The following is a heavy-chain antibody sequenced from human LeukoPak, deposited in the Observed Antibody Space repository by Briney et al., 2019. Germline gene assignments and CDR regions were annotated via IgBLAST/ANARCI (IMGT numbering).Heavy chain of an antibody. CDR2: ISSGTSYI. CDR1: GFTFSSYN. CDR3: AGEVRASGGVLDY. V-gene: IGHV3-21*01. Sequence: GGSLRLSCAASGFTFSSYNMNWVRQAPGKGLEWVSSISSGTSYIYYADSVKGRFTISRDNAKNSLYLQMNSLRAEDTAVYYCAGEVRASGGVLDYWGQGTLVTVSS. D-gene: IGHD3-16*01. J-gene: IGHJ4*02.